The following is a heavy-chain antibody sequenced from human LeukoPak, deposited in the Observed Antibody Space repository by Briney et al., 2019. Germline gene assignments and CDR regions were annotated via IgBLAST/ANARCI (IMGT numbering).Heavy chain of an antibody. CDR1: GFTVSSNY. D-gene: IGHD1-26*01. J-gene: IGHJ4*02. CDR3: ARGPTLARALNY. Sequence: GGSLRLSCAASGFTVSSNYMSWVRQAPGKGLDWVSVIYSGGSTYYADSVKGRFTISRDNSKNTLYLQMNSLRAEDTAVYYCARGPTLARALNYWGQGTLLTVSS. V-gene: IGHV3-66*02. CDR2: IYSGGST.